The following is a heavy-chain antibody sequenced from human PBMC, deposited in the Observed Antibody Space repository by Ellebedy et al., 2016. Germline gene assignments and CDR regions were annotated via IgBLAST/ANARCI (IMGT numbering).Heavy chain of an antibody. D-gene: IGHD6-13*01. CDR2: IRSKAYGGTT. Sequence: GESLKISXTASGFTFGDYAMSWFRQAPGKGLEWVGFIRSKAYGGTTEYAASVKGRFTISRDDSKSIAYLQMNSLKTEDTAVYYCTREREGYSSSWYVRPFDYWGQGTLVTVSS. J-gene: IGHJ4*02. V-gene: IGHV3-49*03. CDR3: TREREGYSSSWYVRPFDY. CDR1: GFTFGDYA.